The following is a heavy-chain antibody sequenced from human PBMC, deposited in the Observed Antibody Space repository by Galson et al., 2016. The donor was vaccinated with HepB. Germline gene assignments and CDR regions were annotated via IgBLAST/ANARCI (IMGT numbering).Heavy chain of an antibody. Sequence: SVKVSCKASGYTFSSYDISWVRQAPGQGLEWMGWISAYNGNTHFAQKLQGRVTMTTDTSTSTAYMELRSLRSDDTAVYYCAGEKQQLEGLGWFDPWGQGTLVTVSS. CDR1: GYTFSSYD. D-gene: IGHD1-1*01. CDR2: ISAYNGNT. J-gene: IGHJ5*02. CDR3: AGEKQQLEGLGWFDP. V-gene: IGHV1-18*04.